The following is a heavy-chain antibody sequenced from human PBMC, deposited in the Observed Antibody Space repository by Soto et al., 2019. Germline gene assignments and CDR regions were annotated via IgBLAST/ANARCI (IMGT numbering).Heavy chain of an antibody. CDR3: ARVSGGSGWYYYYYGMDV. D-gene: IGHD6-19*01. Sequence: ASVKVSCKASGYTFNFYGITWVRQAPGQGLELMGWISGFNGNTNYAADLQGRVTMTTDTSTSTAYLELRSLRSDDTAVYYCARVSGGSGWYYYYYGMDVWGQGTTVTVSS. J-gene: IGHJ6*02. CDR2: ISGFNGNT. CDR1: GYTFNFYG. V-gene: IGHV1-18*01.